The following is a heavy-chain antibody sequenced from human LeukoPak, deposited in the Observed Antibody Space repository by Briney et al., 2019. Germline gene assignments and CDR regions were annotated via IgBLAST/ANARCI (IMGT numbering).Heavy chain of an antibody. CDR1: GGTFSSYA. J-gene: IGHJ4*02. CDR2: IIPFFGTA. CDR3: ARVKVGATAFDY. V-gene: IGHV1-69*13. D-gene: IGHD1-26*01. Sequence: SVKVSCKASGGTFSSYAFSWVRQAPGQGLEWMGGIIPFFGTANSAQKFQGRVTITADESTSTVYMELSSLRSEDTAVYYCARVKVGATAFDYWGQGTLVTVSS.